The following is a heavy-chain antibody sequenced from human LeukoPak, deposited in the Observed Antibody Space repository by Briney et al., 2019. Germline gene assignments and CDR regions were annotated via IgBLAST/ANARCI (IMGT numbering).Heavy chain of an antibody. CDR1: GFIFSSHG. CDR2: ISYHGTNK. V-gene: IGHV3-30*18. CDR3: AKGRVDHYDSSDAFDI. Sequence: GKSLRLSCAASGFIFSSHGMHWVRQAPGKGLEWVAVISYHGTNKYYADSVKGRFTISRDNSKNTLYLQMNSLRTDDTALYYCAKGRVDHYDSSDAFDIWGQGTMVTVSS. D-gene: IGHD3-22*01. J-gene: IGHJ3*02.